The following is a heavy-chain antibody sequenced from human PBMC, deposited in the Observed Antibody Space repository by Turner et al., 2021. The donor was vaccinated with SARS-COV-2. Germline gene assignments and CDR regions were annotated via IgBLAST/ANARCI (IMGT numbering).Heavy chain of an antibody. CDR2: IGTAGDT. D-gene: IGHD3-10*01. V-gene: IGHV3-13*04. Sequence: VQLVESGGGLVQPGGSLRLSCAAAGLTFSSYDMHWVLQATGKGLEWVSAIGTAGDTYYPGSVKGRITISRENAKNSLFLQMNSLRAGDTAVYYCARVDYYYGSGGRTYWYFDLWGRGTLVTVSS. J-gene: IGHJ2*01. CDR1: GLTFSSYD. CDR3: ARVDYYYGSGGRTYWYFDL.